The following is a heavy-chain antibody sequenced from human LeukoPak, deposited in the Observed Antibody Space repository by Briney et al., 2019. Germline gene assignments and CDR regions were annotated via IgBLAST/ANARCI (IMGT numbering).Heavy chain of an antibody. Sequence: PSETLSLTCTVSGGSISSYYWNWIRQPPGKGLEWIGYIYYSGSTNYNPSLKSRVTISVDTSKNQFSLKLSSVTAADTAVYYCARGGRYSGYDYYYYYMDVWGKGTTVTVSS. J-gene: IGHJ6*03. D-gene: IGHD5-12*01. CDR2: IYYSGST. CDR3: ARGGRYSGYDYYYYYMDV. CDR1: GGSISSYY. V-gene: IGHV4-59*01.